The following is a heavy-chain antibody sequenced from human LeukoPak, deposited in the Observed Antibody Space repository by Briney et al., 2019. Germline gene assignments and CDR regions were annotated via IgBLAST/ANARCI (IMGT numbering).Heavy chain of an antibody. Sequence: PSETLSLTCTASGGSISSYYWRWIRQPPGKGLEWMGDIYYSGSTNYNPSLKSRVTILSDASKNHFSLKLSFITAADTAVYYCAKTPLLLWVGDREGPNWFDPWGQGPLVTVSS. J-gene: IGHJ5*02. CDR1: GGSISSYY. D-gene: IGHD3-10*01. V-gene: IGHV4-59*01. CDR2: IYYSGST. CDR3: AKTPLLLWVGDREGPNWFDP.